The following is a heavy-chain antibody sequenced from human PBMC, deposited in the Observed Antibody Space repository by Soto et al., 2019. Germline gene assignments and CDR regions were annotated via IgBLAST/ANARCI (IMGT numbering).Heavy chain of an antibody. V-gene: IGHV1-18*01. CDR1: GYTFTSYG. D-gene: IGHD1-26*01. J-gene: IGHJ5*02. Sequence: QVQLVQSGAEVKKPGASVKVSCKASGYTFTSYGISWVRQAPGQGLEWMGRISAYNGNTNYAQKLQGRVTITTDTSTSTAYMERRSLRSDDTAVYYCARVVGALGHWFDPCGQGTLVTVSS. CDR3: ARVVGALGHWFDP. CDR2: ISAYNGNT.